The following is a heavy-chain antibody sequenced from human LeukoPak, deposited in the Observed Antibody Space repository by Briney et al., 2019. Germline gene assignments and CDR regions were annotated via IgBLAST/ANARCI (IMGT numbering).Heavy chain of an antibody. D-gene: IGHD4-23*01. J-gene: IGHJ4*02. V-gene: IGHV3-7*01. CDR2: IEEHGSQR. Sequence: GGSLRLSCAASGFTFSSYWMTWVRQAPGRGLEWVANIEEHGSQRYYADSVRGRFTISRDNAKNSVYLQTNSLRAEDTAVYYCARVGRVVTPRSSDCWGQGTLVTVSS. CDR3: ARVGRVVTPRSSDC. CDR1: GFTFSSYW.